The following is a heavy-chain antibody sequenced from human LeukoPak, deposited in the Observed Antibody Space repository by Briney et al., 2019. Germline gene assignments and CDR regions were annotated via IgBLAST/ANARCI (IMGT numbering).Heavy chain of an antibody. CDR3: AREIVGATTRLDY. CDR1: GGSFSGYY. D-gene: IGHD1-26*01. J-gene: IGHJ4*02. Sequence: SETLSLTCAVYGGSFSGYYWSWIRQPPGKGLEWVGEINHSGSTNYNPSLKSRVTISVDTSKNQFSLKLSSVTAADTAVYYCAREIVGATTRLDYWGQGTLVTVSS. V-gene: IGHV4-34*01. CDR2: INHSGST.